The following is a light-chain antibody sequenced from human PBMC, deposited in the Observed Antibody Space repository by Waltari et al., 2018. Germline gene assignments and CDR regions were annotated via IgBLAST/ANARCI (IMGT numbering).Light chain of an antibody. J-gene: IGKJ1*01. V-gene: IGKV1-39*01. CDR1: QSISSN. CDR2: AAS. CDR3: QQYNSYSRT. Sequence: DIQMTQSPSSLSASVGDRVTITCRASQSISSNLNWYQQNPGKAPKLLIYAASSLQSGVPSRFSGSGSGTDFTLTISSLQPEDFATYYCQQYNSYSRTFGQGTKVEIK.